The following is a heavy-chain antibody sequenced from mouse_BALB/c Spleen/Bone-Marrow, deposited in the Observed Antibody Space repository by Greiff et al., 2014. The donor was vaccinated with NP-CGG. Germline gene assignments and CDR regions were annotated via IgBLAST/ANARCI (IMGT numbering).Heavy chain of an antibody. CDR2: IDPANGNT. CDR3: ATYYYGSSWGFAY. CDR1: GFNIKDTY. D-gene: IGHD1-1*01. Sequence: VQLQQSGAELVKPGASVKLSCTASGFNIKDTYMHWVKQRPEQGLEWIGRIDPANGNTKYDPKFQGKATITADTSSNTAYLQLSSLTSEDNAVYYCATYYYGSSWGFAYWGQGTLVTVSA. J-gene: IGHJ3*01. V-gene: IGHV14-3*02.